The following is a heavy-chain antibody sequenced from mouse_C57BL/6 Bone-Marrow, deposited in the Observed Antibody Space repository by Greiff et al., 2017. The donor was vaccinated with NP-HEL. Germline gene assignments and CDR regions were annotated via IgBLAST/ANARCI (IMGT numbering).Heavy chain of an antibody. V-gene: IGHV5-9*01. D-gene: IGHD1-1*01. Sequence: EVQGVESGGGLVKPGGSLKLSCAASGFTFSSYTMSWVRQTPEKRLEWVATISGGGGNTYYPDSVKGRFYISRDNAKNTLYLQKSSLMSEDTALYYCARHERDYYGSSSCAMDYWGQGTSVTVSS. CDR1: GFTFSSYT. CDR3: ARHERDYYGSSSCAMDY. CDR2: ISGGGGNT. J-gene: IGHJ4*01.